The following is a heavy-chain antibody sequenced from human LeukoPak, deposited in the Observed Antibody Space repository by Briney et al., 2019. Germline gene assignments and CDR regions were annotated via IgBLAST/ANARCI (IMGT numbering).Heavy chain of an antibody. V-gene: IGHV4-34*01. J-gene: IGHJ4*02. CDR1: GGSFSGYY. CDR3: ARGVTMVRGVTPAYLDDY. Sequence: PSETLSLTCAVYGGSFSGYYWSRIRQPPGKGLEWIGEINHSGSTNYNPSLKSRVTISVDTSKNQFSLKLSSVTAADTAVYYCARGVTMVRGVTPAYLDDYWGQGTLVTVSS. D-gene: IGHD3-10*01. CDR2: INHSGST.